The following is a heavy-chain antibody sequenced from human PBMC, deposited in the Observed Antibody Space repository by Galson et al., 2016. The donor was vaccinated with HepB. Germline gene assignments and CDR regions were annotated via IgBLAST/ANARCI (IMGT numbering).Heavy chain of an antibody. CDR3: ARGRFLAYRLIYYYYGMDV. V-gene: IGHV1-69*13. D-gene: IGHD3-3*01. Sequence: SVKVSCKASGGTFSSYAISWVRQAPGQGLEWMGGIIPIFGTANYAQKFQGRVTITADESTSTAYMELSSLRSEDTAVYYCARGRFLAYRLIYYYYGMDVWGQGTTVTVSS. J-gene: IGHJ6*02. CDR1: GGTFSSYA. CDR2: IIPIFGTA.